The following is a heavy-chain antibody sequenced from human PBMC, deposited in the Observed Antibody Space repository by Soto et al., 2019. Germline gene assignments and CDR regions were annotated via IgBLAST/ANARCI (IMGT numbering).Heavy chain of an antibody. CDR3: AIDCLTHSDYGPGSTNYGMDV. D-gene: IGHD3-10*01. CDR2: IYYSGST. V-gene: IGHV4-30-4*01. CDR1: VGSISSGDYY. Sequence: QVQLQESGPVLVKPSQTLSLTCTVSVGSISSGDYYWSWIRQPPGQGLEWIVYIYYSGSTYYNPSVKRRLTISVSSTKIHFSLKMSSVTAADTAVYNCAIDCLTHSDYGPGSTNYGMDVWVPGTTVTVSS. J-gene: IGHJ6*02.